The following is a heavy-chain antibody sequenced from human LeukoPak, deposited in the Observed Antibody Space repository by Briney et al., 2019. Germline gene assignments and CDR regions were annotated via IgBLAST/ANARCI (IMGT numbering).Heavy chain of an antibody. CDR1: GGSISSYY. CDR3: ARDKSQSSGWYERDWFDP. J-gene: IGHJ5*02. V-gene: IGHV4-4*07. D-gene: IGHD6-19*01. CDR2: IYTSGST. Sequence: SETLSLTCTVSGGSISSYYWSWIRQPAGKGLEWVGLIYTSGSTNYNPSLKSRVTMSVDTSKNQFSMKLSSVTAADTAVYYCARDKSQSSGWYERDWFDPWGQGTLVTVSS.